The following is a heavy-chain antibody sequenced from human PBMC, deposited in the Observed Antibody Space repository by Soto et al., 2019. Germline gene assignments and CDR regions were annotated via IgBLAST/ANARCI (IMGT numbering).Heavy chain of an antibody. CDR1: GFTFSSYG. D-gene: IGHD3-10*01. Sequence: GGSLRLSCAASGFTFSSYGMHWVRQAPGKGLEWVAVISYDGSNKYYADSVKGRFTISRDNSKNTLYLQMNSLRAEDTAVYYCAKEEELWFGELFPYYYYGMDVWGQGTTVTVSS. J-gene: IGHJ6*02. V-gene: IGHV3-30*18. CDR2: ISYDGSNK. CDR3: AKEEELWFGELFPYYYYGMDV.